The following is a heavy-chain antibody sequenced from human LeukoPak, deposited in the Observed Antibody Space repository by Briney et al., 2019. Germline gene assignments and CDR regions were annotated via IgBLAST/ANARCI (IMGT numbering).Heavy chain of an antibody. J-gene: IGHJ6*03. Sequence: AGGSLRLSCAASGFTFSSYAMSWVRQIPGKGLEWVSAISESGGSTFYADSVKGRFTISRDNSKNTLYLQMNSLRAEDTAVYYCAREWSNIAAAGTHYYYYMDVWGKGTTVTVSS. V-gene: IGHV3-23*01. CDR1: GFTFSSYA. CDR2: ISESGGST. D-gene: IGHD6-13*01. CDR3: AREWSNIAAAGTHYYYYMDV.